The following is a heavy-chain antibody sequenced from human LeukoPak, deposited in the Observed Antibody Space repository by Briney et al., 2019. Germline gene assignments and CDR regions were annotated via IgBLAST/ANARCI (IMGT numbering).Heavy chain of an antibody. CDR2: IKSKTDGGTT. V-gene: IGHV3-15*01. J-gene: IGHJ1*01. D-gene: IGHD1-26*01. CDR1: GFTFSNAW. Sequence: GGSLRLSCAASGFTFSNAWMSWVRQAPGKGLEWVGRIKSKTDGGTTDYAAPVKGRFTISRDDSKNTLYLQMNSLKTEDTAVYYCTTDPEVGATDEFGYFQHWGQGTLVTVSS. CDR3: TTDPEVGATDEFGYFQH.